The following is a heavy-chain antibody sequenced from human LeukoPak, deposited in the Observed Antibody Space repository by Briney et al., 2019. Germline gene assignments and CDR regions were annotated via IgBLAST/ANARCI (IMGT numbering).Heavy chain of an antibody. CDR1: GFTFRNYG. Sequence: GTSLRLSCAASGFTFRNYGMIWARQAPGKGLEWVALISYDGSHTNYADSVKGRFTISRDNSKSTLFLQMNSLRADDTAVYYCVTVRGNRDSIWYYEYWGQGTLLTVSS. J-gene: IGHJ4*02. CDR2: ISYDGSHT. D-gene: IGHD6-13*01. V-gene: IGHV3-33*01. CDR3: VTVRGNRDSIWYYEY.